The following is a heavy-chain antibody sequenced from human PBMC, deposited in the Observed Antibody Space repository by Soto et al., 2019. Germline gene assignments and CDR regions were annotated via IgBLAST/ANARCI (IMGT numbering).Heavy chain of an antibody. V-gene: IGHV4-30-4*08. CDR3: VRRSPEDAFDI. CDR1: GGSMTSGDQY. CDR2: INHRGSL. Sequence: PSETLSLTCTVTGGSMTSGDQYWTWIRHRPGEGLEWFGYINHRGSLYYTPSLESRVAISTDKSKNQFSLRLSSVTAADTAVYYCVRRSPEDAFDIWGQGTMVTVSS. J-gene: IGHJ3*02.